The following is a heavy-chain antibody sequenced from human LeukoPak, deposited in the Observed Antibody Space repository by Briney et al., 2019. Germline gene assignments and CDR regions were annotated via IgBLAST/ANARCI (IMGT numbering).Heavy chain of an antibody. V-gene: IGHV3-15*01. J-gene: IGHJ6*03. D-gene: IGHD3-9*01. Sequence: GGSLRLSCAAAGFTFSSAWMSWVRQAPGKGLEWVGRIKSKTDGGTTDYAAPVKGRFTISRDDSKNALYLQMNSLKTEDTAVYSRTTDQADWGYYYYMDVWGKGTTVTVSS. CDR2: IKSKTDGGTT. CDR1: GFTFSSAW. CDR3: TTDQADWGYYYYMDV.